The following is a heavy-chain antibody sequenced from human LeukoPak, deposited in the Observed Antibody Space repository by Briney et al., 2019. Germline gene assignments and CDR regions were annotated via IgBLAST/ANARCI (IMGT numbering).Heavy chain of an antibody. CDR1: GDSVSSNSAA. Sequence: SQTLSLTCAISGDSVSSNSAAWNWIRQSPSRGLEWLGRTYYRPKWYNDYAVSVKSRITINPDTSKNQFSLQLNSVTPEDTAVYYCARDIWALTGSSFDYWGQGTLVTVSS. D-gene: IGHD1-26*01. J-gene: IGHJ4*02. CDR2: TYYRPKWYN. V-gene: IGHV6-1*01. CDR3: ARDIWALTGSSFDY.